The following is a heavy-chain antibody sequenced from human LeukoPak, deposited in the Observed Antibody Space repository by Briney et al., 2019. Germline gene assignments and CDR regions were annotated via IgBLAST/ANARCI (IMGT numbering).Heavy chain of an antibody. J-gene: IGHJ4*02. Sequence: PSETLSLTCTVSGGSISSSSYYWGWIRQPPGKGLEWIGSIYYSGSTYYNPSLKSRVTISVDTSKNQFSLKLSSVTAADTAVYYCARVSFGSYGFDYWGQGTLVTVSS. CDR2: IYYSGST. CDR1: GGSISSSSYY. D-gene: IGHD3-10*01. CDR3: ARVSFGSYGFDY. V-gene: IGHV4-39*07.